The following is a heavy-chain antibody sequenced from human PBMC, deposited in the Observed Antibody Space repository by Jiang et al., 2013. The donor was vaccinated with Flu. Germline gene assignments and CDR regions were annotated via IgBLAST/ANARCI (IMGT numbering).Heavy chain of an antibody. Sequence: RDNSKNTLYLQMNSLRAEDTAVYYCAKASQTAYSSLFDYWGQGTLVTVSS. D-gene: IGHD6-6*01. J-gene: IGHJ4*02. CDR3: AKASQTAYSSLFDY. V-gene: IGHV3-23*01.